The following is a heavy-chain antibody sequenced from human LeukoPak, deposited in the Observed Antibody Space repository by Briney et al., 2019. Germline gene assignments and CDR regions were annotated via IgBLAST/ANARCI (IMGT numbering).Heavy chain of an antibody. D-gene: IGHD3-3*01. CDR3: ARVGIRFLEQYYFDY. Sequence: GGSLRLSCAASGFTFSSYAMSWVRQAPGKGLEWVSAISGSGGSTYYADSVKGRFTISRDNAKNSLYLQMNSLIAEDTAVYYCARVGIRFLEQYYFDYWGQGTLVTVSS. J-gene: IGHJ4*02. CDR1: GFTFSSYA. V-gene: IGHV3-23*01. CDR2: ISGSGGST.